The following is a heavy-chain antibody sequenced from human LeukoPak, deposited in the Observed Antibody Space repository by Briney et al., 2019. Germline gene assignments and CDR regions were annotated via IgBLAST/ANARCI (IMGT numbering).Heavy chain of an antibody. D-gene: IGHD3-10*02. CDR3: AELGITMIGGV. Sequence: GGSLRLSCAASGFTFSDSYMTWVRQAPGKGLEWVANIKRDGSEKYYVDSVKGRFTISRDNAKNSLYRQMNSLRAEDTAVYYCAELGITMIGGVWGKGTTVTISS. CDR1: GFTFSDSY. CDR2: IKRDGSEK. J-gene: IGHJ6*04. V-gene: IGHV3-7*01.